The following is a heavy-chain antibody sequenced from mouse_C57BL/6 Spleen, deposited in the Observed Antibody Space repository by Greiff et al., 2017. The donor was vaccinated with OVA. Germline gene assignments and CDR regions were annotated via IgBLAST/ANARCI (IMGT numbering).Heavy chain of an antibody. J-gene: IGHJ4*01. CDR1: GFTFSDYG. Sequence: EVQLVESGGGLVKPGGSLKLSCAASGFTFSDYGMHWVRQAPEKGLEWVAYISSGSSTIYYADTVKGRFTISRDNAKNTLFLQMTRLRSEDTAMYYCARRGYYGSSPYYYAMDYWGQGTSVTVSS. V-gene: IGHV5-17*01. CDR3: ARRGYYGSSPYYYAMDY. D-gene: IGHD1-1*01. CDR2: ISSGSSTI.